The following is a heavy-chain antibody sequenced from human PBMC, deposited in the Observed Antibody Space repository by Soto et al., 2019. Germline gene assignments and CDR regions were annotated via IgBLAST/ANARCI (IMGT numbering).Heavy chain of an antibody. V-gene: IGHV3-21*01. CDR1: GFTFSSYS. CDR3: ARDHSGYEYYFDY. Sequence: GGSLRLSCAASGFTFSSYSMNWVRQAPGKGLEWVSSISSSSSYIYYADSVKGRFTISRDNAKNSLYLQMNSLRAEDTAVYYCARDHSGYEYYFDYWGQGTLVTVSS. CDR2: ISSSSSYI. J-gene: IGHJ4*02. D-gene: IGHD5-12*01.